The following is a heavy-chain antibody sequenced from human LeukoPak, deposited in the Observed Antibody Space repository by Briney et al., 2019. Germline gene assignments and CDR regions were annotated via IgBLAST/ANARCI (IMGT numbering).Heavy chain of an antibody. J-gene: IGHJ6*03. D-gene: IGHD5-18*01. CDR2: IRYDGSNK. Sequence: PGGSLRLSCAASGFTFSSYGMHWVRQAPGKGLEWVAFIRYDGSNKYYADSVKGRFTISRDNSKNTLYLQMNSLRAEDTAVYYCAILPTASGGTYYYYYMDVWGKGTTVTISS. V-gene: IGHV3-30*02. CDR1: GFTFSSYG. CDR3: AILPTASGGTYYYYYMDV.